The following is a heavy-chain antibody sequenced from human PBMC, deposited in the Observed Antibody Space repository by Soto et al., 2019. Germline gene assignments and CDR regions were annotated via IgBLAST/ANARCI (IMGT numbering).Heavy chain of an antibody. J-gene: IGHJ4*02. V-gene: IGHV4-34*01. CDR2: INHSGST. Sequence: ETLSVSCSVYGASFSGYYWSWIRQPPGKGLEWIGEINHSGSTNYNPSLKSRVTISVDTSKNQFSLKLSSVTAEDTAVYYCARERNKGKVDYWGQGTLVTVSS. CDR1: GASFSGYY. CDR3: ARERNKGKVDY.